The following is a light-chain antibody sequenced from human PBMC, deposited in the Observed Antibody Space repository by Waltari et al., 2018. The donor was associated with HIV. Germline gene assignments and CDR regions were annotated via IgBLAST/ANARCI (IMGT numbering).Light chain of an antibody. Sequence: QSALTQPRSVSGSPGQSVTISCTGTNSDVGAYNYVGWYQQYPGKAPKLLIYDVYRRPSRAPDRFSGSKSGNTASLTIFGLQAEDEADYHCCSFTQSHTAVFGGGTKLTVL. J-gene: IGLJ2*01. CDR1: NSDVGAYNY. V-gene: IGLV2-11*01. CDR2: DVY. CDR3: CSFTQSHTAV.